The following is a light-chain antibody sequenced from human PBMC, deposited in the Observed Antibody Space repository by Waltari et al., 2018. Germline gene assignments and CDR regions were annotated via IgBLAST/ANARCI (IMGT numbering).Light chain of an antibody. J-gene: IGKJ1*01. CDR1: QCVGRS. V-gene: IGKV3-20*01. CDR3: QHYVRLPVT. CDR2: GAS. Sequence: EIVLTQSPATLSLSPVERATLSCRASQCVGRSLAWYQQKPGQAPRLLIYGASIRATGIPDRFSGGGSGTDFSLTISRLEPKDFAAYHCQHYVRLPVTFGQGTKVEIK.